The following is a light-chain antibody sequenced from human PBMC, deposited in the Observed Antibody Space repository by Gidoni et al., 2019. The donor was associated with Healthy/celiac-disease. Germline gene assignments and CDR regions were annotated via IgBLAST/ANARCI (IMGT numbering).Light chain of an antibody. CDR3: QKYSSAPPVT. J-gene: IGKJ4*01. CDR2: AAS. V-gene: IGKV1-27*01. Sequence: DIQMTQSPSSLSASVGDRVTITCRASQGISNYLAWYQQKPGKVPKLLIYAASTLQSGVPSRFSGGGSGTDFTLPISSLQPEDVATYYCQKYSSAPPVTFXGXTKVEIK. CDR1: QGISNY.